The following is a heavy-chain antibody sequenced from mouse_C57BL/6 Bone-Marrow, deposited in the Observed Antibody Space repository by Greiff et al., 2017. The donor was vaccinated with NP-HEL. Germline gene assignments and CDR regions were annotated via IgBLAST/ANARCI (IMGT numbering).Heavy chain of an antibody. CDR2: IDPENGDT. CDR3: TTNYSNSYYFDY. D-gene: IGHD2-5*01. J-gene: IGHJ2*01. V-gene: IGHV14-4*01. CDR1: GFNIKDDY. Sequence: EVQLQQSGAELVRPGASVKLSCTASGFNIKDDYMHWVKQRPEQGLEWIGWIDPENGDTEYASKFQGKATITADTSSNTAYLQLSSLTSEDTAVYYCTTNYSNSYYFDYWGQGTTLTGSS.